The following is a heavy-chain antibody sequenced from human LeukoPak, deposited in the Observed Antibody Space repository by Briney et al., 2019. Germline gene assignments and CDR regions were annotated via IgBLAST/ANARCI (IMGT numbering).Heavy chain of an antibody. CDR1: GGSISSSSYY. V-gene: IGHV4-39*01. CDR3: ARAIRVDIVVVPAAIGLFDY. D-gene: IGHD2-2*01. Sequence: ETLSLTCTVSGGSISSSSYYWGWIRQPPGKGLEWIGSIYYSGSTYYNPSLKSRVTISVDTSKNQFSLKLSSVTAADTAVYYCARAIRVDIVVVPAAIGLFDYWGQGTLVTVSS. J-gene: IGHJ4*02. CDR2: IYYSGST.